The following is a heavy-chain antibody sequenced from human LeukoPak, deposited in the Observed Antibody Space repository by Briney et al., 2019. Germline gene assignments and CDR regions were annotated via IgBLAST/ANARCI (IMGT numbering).Heavy chain of an antibody. J-gene: IGHJ5*02. D-gene: IGHD1-26*01. CDR2: ISYDGSNK. CDR1: GFTFSSYA. Sequence: PGGSLRLSCAASGFTFSSYAMHWVRQAPGKGLEWVAVISYDGSNKYYADSVKGRFTISRDNSKNTLYLQMNSLRAEDTAVYYCARARLGADNWFDPWGQGTLVTVSS. V-gene: IGHV3-30-3*01. CDR3: ARARLGADNWFDP.